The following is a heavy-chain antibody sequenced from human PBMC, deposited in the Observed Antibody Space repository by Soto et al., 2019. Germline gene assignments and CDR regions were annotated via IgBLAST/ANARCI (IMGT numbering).Heavy chain of an antibody. V-gene: IGHV3-30-3*01. J-gene: IGHJ4*02. CDR3: AGVLKIIYRSADY. D-gene: IGHD4-4*01. CDR1: GFTFSSYA. Sequence: GGSLRLSCAASGFTFSSYAMHWVRQAPGKGLEWVAVISYDGSNKYYADSVKGRFTVSRDNSKNTLYLQMNSLRAEDTAVYYCAGVLKIIYRSADYWGQGTLVTVSS. CDR2: ISYDGSNK.